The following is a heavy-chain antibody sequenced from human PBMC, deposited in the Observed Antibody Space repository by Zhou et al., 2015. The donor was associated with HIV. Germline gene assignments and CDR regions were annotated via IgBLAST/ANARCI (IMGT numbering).Heavy chain of an antibody. V-gene: IGHV1-18*01. CDR1: GYNFRLMG. Sequence: QLAQSGVEVKRPGASVKLSCKASGYNFRLMGISWARQGPGQGLEWIGWISTYNGKTEHQQKFQGRVTLTTDTPTSTAFLELRRLKIDDTAVYYCMRDPGLIRWVPGRLFLKGFGAPGTPVIVSS. CDR3: MRDPGLIRWVPGRLFLKGF. CDR2: ISTYNGKT. D-gene: IGHD3-16*02. J-gene: IGHJ4*02.